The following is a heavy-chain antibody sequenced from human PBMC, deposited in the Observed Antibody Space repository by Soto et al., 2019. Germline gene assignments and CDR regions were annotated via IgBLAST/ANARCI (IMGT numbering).Heavy chain of an antibody. CDR3: ARDLPPVDY. Sequence: QIQLVQSGAEVKKPGASVKVSCKASGYTFSSYHITWVRQAPGQGLEWMGWISAYNGNTNYAQNLQGRVTMTTDPSTSTAYMELRSLRSDDPAVYSCARDLPPVDYWGQGTLVTVSS. CDR1: GYTFSSYH. CDR2: ISAYNGNT. V-gene: IGHV1-18*01. J-gene: IGHJ4*02.